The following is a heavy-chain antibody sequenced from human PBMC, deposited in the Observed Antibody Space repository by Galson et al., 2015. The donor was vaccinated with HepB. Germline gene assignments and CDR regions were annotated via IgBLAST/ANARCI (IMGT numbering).Heavy chain of an antibody. CDR3: ARYVVRGVNFDY. J-gene: IGHJ4*02. CDR1: GGSISSYY. CDR2: IYYSGST. D-gene: IGHD3-10*01. Sequence: ETLSLTCTVSGGSISSYYWSWIRQPPGKGLEWIGYIYYSGSTNYNPSLKSRVTISVDTSKNQFSLKLSSVTAADTAVYYCARYVVRGVNFDYWGQGTLVTVSS. V-gene: IGHV4-59*01.